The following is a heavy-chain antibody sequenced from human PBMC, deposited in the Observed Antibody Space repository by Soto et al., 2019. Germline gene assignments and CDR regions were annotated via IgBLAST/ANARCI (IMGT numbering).Heavy chain of an antibody. Sequence: ASETLSLTCTVSGGSISSGGYYWSWIRQHPGKGLEWIGYIYYSGSTYYNPSLKSRVTISVDTSKNQFSLKLSSVNAADTAVYYCARTAGRDGYNLLLSHFDYWGQGTLVTVSS. CDR1: GGSISSGGYY. J-gene: IGHJ4*02. D-gene: IGHD3-10*01. V-gene: IGHV4-31*03. CDR3: ARTAGRDGYNLLLSHFDY. CDR2: IYYSGST.